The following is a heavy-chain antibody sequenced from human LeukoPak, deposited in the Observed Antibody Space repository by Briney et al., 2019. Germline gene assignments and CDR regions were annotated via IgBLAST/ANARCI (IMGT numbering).Heavy chain of an antibody. CDR2: VSAYNGNT. V-gene: IGHV1-18*01. J-gene: IGHJ4*02. D-gene: IGHD6-25*01. Sequence: ASVKVSCKASGYTFTSYGISWVRQAPGQGLEWMGWVSAYNGNTNYAQKFQGRVTMTTDTPTSTVYMELRSLRSDDAAVYYCRRHDGGSGWPWLGIDYWGQGTLVTVSS. CDR1: GYTFTSYG. CDR3: RRHDGGSGWPWLGIDY.